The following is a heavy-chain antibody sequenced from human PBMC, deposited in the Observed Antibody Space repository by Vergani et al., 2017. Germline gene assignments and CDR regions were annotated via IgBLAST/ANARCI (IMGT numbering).Heavy chain of an antibody. CDR1: GFTFSTYA. Sequence: EVQLLEAGGSLKQPGGSVRLSCAASGFTFSTYAMHWVRQAPGKGREWVSALTGGGGSTYYAASFKGRFIISRDNSRDTLYLQMNSLRPEDTATYYCVKDAGSYENFVDSWCRGTLVVVSS. D-gene: IGHD1-26*01. CDR2: LTGGGGST. J-gene: IGHJ4*02. V-gene: IGHV3-23*01. CDR3: VKDAGSYENFVDS.